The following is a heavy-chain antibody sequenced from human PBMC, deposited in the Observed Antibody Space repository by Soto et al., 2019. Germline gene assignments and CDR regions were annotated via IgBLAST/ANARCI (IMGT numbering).Heavy chain of an antibody. CDR1: GFTFSTSA. D-gene: IGHD2-15*01. CDR3: ARDPPSEKLQPDFGMDV. J-gene: IGHJ6*02. V-gene: IGHV3-23*01. CDR2: ISGSGRST. Sequence: EVQLLESGGGLVQPGGSLRLSCAASGFTFSTSAMSWVRQVPGKGLEWVSLISGSGRSTDYADSVKGRFIISRDNSKNTVYLQMNSLRAGDSAVYYCARDPPSEKLQPDFGMDVWGQGTTVTVAS.